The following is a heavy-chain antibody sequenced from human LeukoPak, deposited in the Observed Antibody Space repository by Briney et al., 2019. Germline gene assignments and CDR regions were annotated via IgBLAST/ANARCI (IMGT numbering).Heavy chain of an antibody. CDR2: ISGPGTTI. Sequence: GGSLRLSCAAPGFTFSDYYMTWFRQAPGKGLEWVSYISGPGTTISYADSVQGRFTISRDNAKNSLYLQVNTLRVEDSAVYYCAELGITMIGGVWGKGTTVTISS. CDR3: AELGITMIGGV. J-gene: IGHJ6*04. V-gene: IGHV3-11*04. D-gene: IGHD3-10*02. CDR1: GFTFSDYY.